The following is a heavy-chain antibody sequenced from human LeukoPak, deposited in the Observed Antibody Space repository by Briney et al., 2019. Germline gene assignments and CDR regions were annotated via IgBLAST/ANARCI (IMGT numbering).Heavy chain of an antibody. CDR3: AKALGSYSRGDFDY. CDR2: ISGSGGST. J-gene: IGHJ4*02. Sequence: GGSLRLSCAASGFTFSSYAMSGVRQAPGKGLEWVSAISGSGGSTYYADSVKGRFTISRDNSKNTLYLQMNSLRAEDTAVYYCAKALGSYSRGDFDYWGQGTLVTVSS. CDR1: GFTFSSYA. D-gene: IGHD1-26*01. V-gene: IGHV3-23*01.